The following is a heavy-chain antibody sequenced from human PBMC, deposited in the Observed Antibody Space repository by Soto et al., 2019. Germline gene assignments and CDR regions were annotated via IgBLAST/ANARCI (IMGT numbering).Heavy chain of an antibody. CDR1: GFSLSNARMG. Sequence: QVTLKESGPVLVKPTETLTLTCTVSGFSLSNARMGVSWIRQPPGKALEWLAHIFSNDEKSYSTSLKSRLTNSEDTSKSQVVLTMTNMAPVDTATYYCARMGPNYGYYGGWFDPWGQGTLVTVSS. J-gene: IGHJ5*02. V-gene: IGHV2-26*01. CDR2: IFSNDEK. CDR3: ARMGPNYGYYGGWFDP. D-gene: IGHD4-17*01.